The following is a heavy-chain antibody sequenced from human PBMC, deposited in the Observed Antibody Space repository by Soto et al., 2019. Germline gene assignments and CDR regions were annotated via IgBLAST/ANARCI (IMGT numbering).Heavy chain of an antibody. V-gene: IGHV3-30*18. CDR2: ISYDGSNK. D-gene: IGHD2-2*01. CDR1: GFTFSSYG. J-gene: IGHJ5*02. Sequence: QVKLVESGGGVVQPGRSLRLSCAASGFTFSSYGMHWVRQAPGKGLEWVAVISYDGSNKYYADSVKGRFTISRDNSKNTLYLQMNRLRAEDTAVYYCAKELSSPKYCSSTSCLNWFDPWGQGTLVTVSS. CDR3: AKELSSPKYCSSTSCLNWFDP.